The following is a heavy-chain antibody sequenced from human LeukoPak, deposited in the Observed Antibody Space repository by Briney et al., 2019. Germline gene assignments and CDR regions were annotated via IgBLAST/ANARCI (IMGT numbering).Heavy chain of an antibody. V-gene: IGHV1-46*01. D-gene: IGHD2-15*01. CDR1: GYTFTGYY. CDR3: ARDPLGYCSGGNCYHFDY. Sequence: GASVKVSCKASGYTFTGYYMHWVRQAPGQGLEWMGIINPSGGSTSYAQKFQGRVTMTRDTSTSTVYMELSSLRSEDTAVYYCARDPLGYCSGGNCYHFDYWGQGTLVTVSS. CDR2: INPSGGST. J-gene: IGHJ4*02.